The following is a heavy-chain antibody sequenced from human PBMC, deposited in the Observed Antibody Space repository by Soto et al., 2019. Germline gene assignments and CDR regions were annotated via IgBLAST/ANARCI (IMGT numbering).Heavy chain of an antibody. V-gene: IGHV3-9*01. D-gene: IGHD6-6*01. J-gene: IGHJ4*02. CDR3: AKDIAAYSSSPTSIDY. Sequence: EVQLVESGGDLVQPGRSLRLSCAASGFTFDDYAIHWVRQAPGKGLEWVSGIDWNSGSIGYADSVKGRFTISRDNAKNSLYLQMNSLRAEDTALYYCAKDIAAYSSSPTSIDYWGQGTLVTVSS. CDR2: IDWNSGSI. CDR1: GFTFDDYA.